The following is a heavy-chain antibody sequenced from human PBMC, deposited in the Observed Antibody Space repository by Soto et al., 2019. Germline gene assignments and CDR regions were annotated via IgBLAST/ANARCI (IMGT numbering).Heavy chain of an antibody. V-gene: IGHV1-18*01. Sequence: QVQLVQSGAEVKKPGASVKVSCKASGYTFTSYGISWVRQAPGQGLEWMGWISAYNGNTNYAQKLQGRVTMTTDTATSTAYVGLRSLRSDDTAVYYCAGRGGDYGSGLYYYYGMDVWGQGTTVTVSS. D-gene: IGHD3-10*01. CDR2: ISAYNGNT. CDR3: AGRGGDYGSGLYYYYGMDV. J-gene: IGHJ6*02. CDR1: GYTFTSYG.